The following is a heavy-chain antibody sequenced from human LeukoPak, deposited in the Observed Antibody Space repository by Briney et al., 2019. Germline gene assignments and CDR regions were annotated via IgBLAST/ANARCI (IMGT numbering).Heavy chain of an antibody. Sequence: KSSETLSLTCTVSGGSISSSSYYWGWIRQPPGKGLEWIGSIYYRGSTYYNPSLKSRVTISVDTSKNQFSLKLSSVTAADTAVYYCARDPLPAYNLAFDYWGQGTLVTVSS. D-gene: IGHD1-14*01. CDR1: GGSISSSSYY. CDR3: ARDPLPAYNLAFDY. J-gene: IGHJ4*02. CDR2: IYYRGST. V-gene: IGHV4-39*07.